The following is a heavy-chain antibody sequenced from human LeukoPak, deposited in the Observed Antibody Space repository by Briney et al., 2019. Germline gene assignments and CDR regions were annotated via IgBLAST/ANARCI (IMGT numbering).Heavy chain of an antibody. CDR2: IYGGGTT. Sequence: GGSLRLSCAASGFTVSSNYMTWVRQAPGKGLEWVSVIYGGGTTYYADSVKGRFTISRDNSKNTVYLQMNSLRVEDTAVYYCARDYDSSGYYNYWGQGTLVTVSS. J-gene: IGHJ4*02. CDR1: GFTVSSNY. CDR3: ARDYDSSGYYNY. V-gene: IGHV3-66*01. D-gene: IGHD3-22*01.